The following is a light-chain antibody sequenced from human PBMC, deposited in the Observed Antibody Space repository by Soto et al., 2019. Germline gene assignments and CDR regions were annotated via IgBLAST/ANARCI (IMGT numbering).Light chain of an antibody. J-gene: IGKJ4*01. V-gene: IGKV3-11*01. CDR1: QSVSSY. CDR3: QQRSNWPPVT. Sequence: EIVLTQSPATLSLSPGERATLSCRASQSVSSYLAWYQQKPGQAPRLLIYDASNRTTGIPARLSGSGSGPDFTLTISSLEPEDFAIYYCQQRSNWPPVTFGGGTKVEIK. CDR2: DAS.